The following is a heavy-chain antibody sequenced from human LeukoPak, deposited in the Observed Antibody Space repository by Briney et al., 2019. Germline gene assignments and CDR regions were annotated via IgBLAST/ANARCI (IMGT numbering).Heavy chain of an antibody. CDR2: IRSSSTI. CDR3: ARDNHYAFDI. CDR1: GFTFSDYS. V-gene: IGHV3-48*02. Sequence: GGSLRLPCAASGFTFSDYSMNWVRQAPGKGLEWVSYIRSSSTIYYADSVKGRFTISRDNAENSLYLQMNSLRDEDTAVYYCARDNHYAFDIWGQGTMVSVSS. J-gene: IGHJ3*02.